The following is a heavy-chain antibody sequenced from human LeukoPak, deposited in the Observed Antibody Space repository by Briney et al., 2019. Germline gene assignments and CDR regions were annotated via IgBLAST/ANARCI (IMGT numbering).Heavy chain of an antibody. J-gene: IGHJ6*02. CDR2: IYYSGST. V-gene: IGHV4-61*01. CDR1: GGSVSSGSYY. D-gene: IGHD2-15*01. Sequence: SETLSLTCTVSGGSVSSGSYYWSWIRQPPGKGLECIGYIYYSGSTNYNPSLKSRVTISVDTSKNQFSLKLSSVTAADTAVYYCARDVVVVAATAYYYYYGMDVWGQGTTVTVSS. CDR3: ARDVVVVAATAYYYYYGMDV.